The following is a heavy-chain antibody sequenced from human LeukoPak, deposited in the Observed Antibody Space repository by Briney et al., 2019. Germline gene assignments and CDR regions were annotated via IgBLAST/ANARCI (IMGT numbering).Heavy chain of an antibody. Sequence: SETLSLTCAVYGGSFSGYYWSWIRQPPGKGLEWIGEINHSGSTNYNPSLKSRVTISVDTSKNQFSLKLSSVTAADTAVYYCARGNLAAAGPFDYWGQGTLVTVS. J-gene: IGHJ4*02. CDR2: INHSGST. V-gene: IGHV4-34*01. CDR1: GGSFSGYY. D-gene: IGHD6-13*01. CDR3: ARGNLAAAGPFDY.